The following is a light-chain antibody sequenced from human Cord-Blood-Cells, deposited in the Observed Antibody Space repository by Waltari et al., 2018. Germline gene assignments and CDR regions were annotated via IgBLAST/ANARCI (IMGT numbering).Light chain of an antibody. CDR3: RSYTSSSTWV. Sequence: QSALTQPASVSGSPGQSITISCTGTSSDVGGYNYVSWYQQHPGKAPKLMSYDVSKRPSVVSTRFSGSKSGNTASLPISGLQAEDEADYYCRSYTSSSTWVFGGGTKLTVL. CDR1: SSDVGGYNY. J-gene: IGLJ3*02. CDR2: DVS. V-gene: IGLV2-14*01.